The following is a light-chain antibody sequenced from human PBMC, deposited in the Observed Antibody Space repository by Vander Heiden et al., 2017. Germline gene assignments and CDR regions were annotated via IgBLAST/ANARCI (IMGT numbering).Light chain of an antibody. J-gene: IGKJ1*01. Sequence: DIQMTQSPSSLSASVGDRVTSTCRASQGISNNLAWYQQKPGKVPKLLIYAASTLQSGVPSRFSGSGSGTDFTLTISSLQPEDIATYYCQKYNSAPRTFGQGTKVEIK. CDR3: QKYNSAPRT. CDR2: AAS. CDR1: QGISNN. V-gene: IGKV1-27*01.